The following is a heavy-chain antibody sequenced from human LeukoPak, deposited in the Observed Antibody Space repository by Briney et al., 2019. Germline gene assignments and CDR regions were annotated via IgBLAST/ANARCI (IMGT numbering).Heavy chain of an antibody. D-gene: IGHD3-10*01. CDR3: ARQRYYYGSGSYYNVLYGMDA. J-gene: IGHJ6*02. CDR1: GYSFTSYW. CDR2: IYPGDSDT. V-gene: IGHV5-51*01. Sequence: GESLKISCKGSGYSFTSYWIGWVRQMPGKGLEWMGIIYPGDSDTRYSPSFQGQVTISADKSISTAYLQWSSLKASDTAMYYCARQRYYYGSGSYYNVLYGMDAWGQGTTVTVSS.